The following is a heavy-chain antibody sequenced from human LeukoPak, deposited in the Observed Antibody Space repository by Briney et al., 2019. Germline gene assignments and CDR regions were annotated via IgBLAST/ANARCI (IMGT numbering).Heavy chain of an antibody. CDR3: AKLWFGELLPGDYYMDV. Sequence: AGSLRLSCAASGFTFSSYGMHWVRQAPGKGLEWVAFIRYDGSNKYYADSVKGRFTISRDNSKNTLYLQMNSLRAEDTAVYYCAKLWFGELLPGDYYMDVWGKGTTVTISS. CDR1: GFTFSSYG. D-gene: IGHD3-10*01. J-gene: IGHJ6*03. CDR2: IRYDGSNK. V-gene: IGHV3-30*02.